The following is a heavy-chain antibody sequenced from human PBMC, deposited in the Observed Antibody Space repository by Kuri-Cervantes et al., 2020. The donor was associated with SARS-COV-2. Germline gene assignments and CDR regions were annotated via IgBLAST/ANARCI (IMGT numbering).Heavy chain of an antibody. Sequence: GESLKISCAVSGFTFSSYWMTWVRQAPGKGLEWVANLKEDGSETSYLDSVKGRFTISRDNAKNLLYLQMDGLRGEDTALYYCARDPYRSDNAFGAFDMWGQGTMVTVSS. D-gene: IGHD6-19*01. CDR3: ARDPYRSDNAFGAFDM. J-gene: IGHJ3*02. V-gene: IGHV3-7*01. CDR1: GFTFSSYW. CDR2: LKEDGSET.